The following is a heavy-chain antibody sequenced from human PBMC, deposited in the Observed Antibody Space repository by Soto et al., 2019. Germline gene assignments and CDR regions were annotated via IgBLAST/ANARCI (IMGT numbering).Heavy chain of an antibody. D-gene: IGHD3-9*01. CDR2: ISWDGGST. V-gene: IGHV3-43D*04. Sequence: EVQLVESGGVVVQPGGSLRLSCAASGFTLDDYAMHWVRQAPGKGLAWVSLISWDGGSTYYADSVKGRFTISRDNSKNSLYLQMNSLRAEDTALYYCAKVFTGASPDDAFDIWGQGTMVTVSS. J-gene: IGHJ3*02. CDR3: AKVFTGASPDDAFDI. CDR1: GFTLDDYA.